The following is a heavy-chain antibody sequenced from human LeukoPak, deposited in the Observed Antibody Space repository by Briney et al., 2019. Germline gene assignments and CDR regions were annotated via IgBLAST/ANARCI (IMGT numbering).Heavy chain of an antibody. CDR3: AAYYESSGYPIQTFFDY. CDR2: IIPIFGTT. V-gene: IGHV1-69*05. J-gene: IGHJ4*02. CDR1: GGSFSNYA. Sequence: SVKVSCKASGGSFSNYAITWVRQTPGQGLEWMGGIIPIFGTTSYAQKLQGRVTITTDESTSTAYMELSSLSSEDTAMYYCAAYYESSGYPIQTFFDYWGQGTLVTVSS. D-gene: IGHD3-22*01.